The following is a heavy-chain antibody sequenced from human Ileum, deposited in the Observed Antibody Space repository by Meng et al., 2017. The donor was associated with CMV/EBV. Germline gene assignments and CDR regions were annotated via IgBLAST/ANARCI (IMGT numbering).Heavy chain of an antibody. CDR2: INGENGNT. J-gene: IGHJ4*02. Sequence: KASGYTFAIYGITWVRQAPGQGLEWVGWINGENGNTNYAQKFQGRDIMTTDTSTKTAYMEFWSLRSDDTAIYYCARAGNVVTTTFDFWGQGTLVTVSS. CDR3: ARAGNVVTTTFDF. CDR1: GYTFAIYG. V-gene: IGHV1-18*01. D-gene: IGHD2-21*02.